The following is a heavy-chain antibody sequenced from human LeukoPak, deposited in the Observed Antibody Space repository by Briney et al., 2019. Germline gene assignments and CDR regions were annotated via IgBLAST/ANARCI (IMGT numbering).Heavy chain of an antibody. D-gene: IGHD6-13*01. CDR3: AKQSAGSAAWYSLRYDF. Sequence: GGSLRLSCAASGITLSSYAMTWVRQAPGRGLEWGSSVYGGGGGTYYADSVKGRFTISRDNSKDTLYLQMNGLRAEDTAVYFCAKQSAGSAAWYSLRYDFWGQGTLVTVSS. J-gene: IGHJ4*02. CDR2: VYGGGGGT. V-gene: IGHV3-23*01. CDR1: GITLSSYA.